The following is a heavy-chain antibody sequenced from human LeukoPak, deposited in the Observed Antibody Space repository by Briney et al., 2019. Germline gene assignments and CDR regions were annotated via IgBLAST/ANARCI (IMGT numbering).Heavy chain of an antibody. J-gene: IGHJ4*02. D-gene: IGHD5-12*01. CDR3: ARDGMGSGYDFDY. V-gene: IGHV3-21*01. Sequence: GGSLRLSCAASGFTFSTYTMNWVRQAPGKGLEWVSSISSSSSSTYHADSVKGRFTISRDNANNSLYLQMNSLRVEDTAVYYCARDGMGSGYDFDYWGQGTLVSVSS. CDR1: GFTFSTYT. CDR2: ISSSSSST.